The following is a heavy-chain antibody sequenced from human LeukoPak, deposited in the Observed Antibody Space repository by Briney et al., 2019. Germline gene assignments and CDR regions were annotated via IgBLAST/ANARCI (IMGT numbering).Heavy chain of an antibody. CDR3: ARGATVTTPFDY. V-gene: IGHV4-59*01. Sequence: SETLSLTCTVSGGSTSSYYWSWIRQPPGKGLEWIGYIYYSGSTNYNPSLKSRVTISVDTSKNQFSLKLSSVTAADTAVYYCARGATVTTPFDYWGQGTLVTVSS. CDR1: GGSTSSYY. J-gene: IGHJ4*02. D-gene: IGHD4-17*01. CDR2: IYYSGST.